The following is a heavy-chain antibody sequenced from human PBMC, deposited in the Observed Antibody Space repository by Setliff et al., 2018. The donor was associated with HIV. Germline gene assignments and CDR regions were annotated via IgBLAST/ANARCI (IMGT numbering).Heavy chain of an antibody. D-gene: IGHD3-3*01. CDR2: ISYDVSIR. CDR3: ARVRLYNTALDY. J-gene: IGHJ4*02. CDR1: RSTCSGCS. Sequence: TGGSLRLSCAASRSTCSGCSVHWVRQAPGKGLEWVALISYDVSIRYYADSVKGRFTLSRDTSNNTLFLQMNSLRPEDTAVYYCARVRLYNTALDYWGQGTLVTVSS. V-gene: IGHV3-30*14.